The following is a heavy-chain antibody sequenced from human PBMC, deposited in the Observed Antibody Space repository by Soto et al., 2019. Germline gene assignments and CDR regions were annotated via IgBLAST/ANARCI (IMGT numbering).Heavy chain of an antibody. Sequence: QVQLVQSGAEVKKPGSSVKVSCNASGYTFTSYDINWVRQATGQGLEWMGWMNPNSGNTGYAQKFQGRDTMTMNTSISTAYMELSSLRSEDTAVYYCARGHGDYSNFGYYYYMDVWGKGTTVTVSS. V-gene: IGHV1-8*01. CDR3: ARGHGDYSNFGYYYYMDV. D-gene: IGHD4-4*01. J-gene: IGHJ6*03. CDR1: GYTFTSYD. CDR2: MNPNSGNT.